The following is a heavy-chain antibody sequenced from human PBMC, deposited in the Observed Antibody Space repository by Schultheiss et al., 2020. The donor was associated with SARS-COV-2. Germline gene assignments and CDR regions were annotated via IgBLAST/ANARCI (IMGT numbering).Heavy chain of an antibody. CDR2: IYYSGST. CDR1: GGSISSYY. V-gene: IGHV4-59*01. J-gene: IGHJ4*02. CDR3: ARGRDFWSGYYSGGY. D-gene: IGHD3-3*01. Sequence: SETLSLTCTVSGGSISSYYWSWIRQPPGKGLEWIGYIYYSGSTNYNPSLKSRVTISVDTSKNQFSLKLSSVTAADTAVYYCARGRDFWSGYYSGGYWGQGTLVTVSS.